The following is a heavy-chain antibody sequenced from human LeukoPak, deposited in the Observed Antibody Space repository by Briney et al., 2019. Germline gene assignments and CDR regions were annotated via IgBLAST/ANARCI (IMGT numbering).Heavy chain of an antibody. V-gene: IGHV4-34*01. J-gene: IGHJ4*02. CDR1: GGSFSGYY. D-gene: IGHD4-17*01. Sequence: SETLSLTCAVYGGSFSGYYWSWIRQPPGKGLEWIGEINHSGSTNYNPSLKSRVTISVDTSKNQFSLKLSSVTAADTAVYYCARHAYGDYIDSWGQGTLVTVSS. CDR3: ARHAYGDYIDS. CDR2: INHSGST.